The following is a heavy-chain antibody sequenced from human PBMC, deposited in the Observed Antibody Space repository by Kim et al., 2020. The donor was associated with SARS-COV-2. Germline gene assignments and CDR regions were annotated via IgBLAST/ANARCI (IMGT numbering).Heavy chain of an antibody. Sequence: GGSLRLSCGASGFTFSDSAMHWVRQASGKGLEWGGRIRSKANGYATAYIESVRGRFTSSRDDSRNTAYLQMHSLKTEDTAVYYCTRFLGTALAFGDAFDIWGQGTMFTVSS. D-gene: IGHD1-1*01. J-gene: IGHJ3*02. CDR2: IRSKANGYAT. V-gene: IGHV3-73*01. CDR1: GFTFSDSA. CDR3: TRFLGTALAFGDAFDI.